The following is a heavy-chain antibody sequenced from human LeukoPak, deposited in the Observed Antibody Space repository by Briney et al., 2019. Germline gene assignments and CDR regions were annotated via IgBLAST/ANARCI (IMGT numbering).Heavy chain of an antibody. V-gene: IGHV3-21*01. J-gene: IGHJ5*02. CDR3: ASRPSHSSGRYNWFDP. CDR2: ISSSSSYI. Sequence: GGSLRLSCAASGFTFSSYSMNWVRQAPGKGLEWVSSISSSSSYIYYADSVKGRFTISRDNAKNSLYLQMNSLRAEDTAVYYCASRPSHSSGRYNWFDPWGQGTLVTVSS. CDR1: GFTFSSYS. D-gene: IGHD6-19*01.